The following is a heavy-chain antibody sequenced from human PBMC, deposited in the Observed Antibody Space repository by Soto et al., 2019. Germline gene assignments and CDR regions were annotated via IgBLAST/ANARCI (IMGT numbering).Heavy chain of an antibody. Sequence: GASVKVSCKASGYTFTSYGISWVRQAPGQGLEWMGWISAYNGNTNYAQKLQGRVTMTTDTSTSTAYMELRSLRSDDTAVYYCARDQQQQPDYGDPSDYWGQGTLVTVSS. D-gene: IGHD4-17*01. V-gene: IGHV1-18*04. CDR3: ARDQQQQPDYGDPSDY. CDR2: ISAYNGNT. CDR1: GYTFTSYG. J-gene: IGHJ4*02.